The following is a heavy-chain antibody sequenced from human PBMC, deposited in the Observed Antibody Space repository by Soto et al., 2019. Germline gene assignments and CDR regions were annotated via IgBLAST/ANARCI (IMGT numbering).Heavy chain of an antibody. V-gene: IGHV3-30*03. CDR3: ARVESSGTSKYFIDY. CDR2: TSYDGGKM. Sequence: PGGSLRLSCAASGFTFQNYSMHWVRQAPGKGLEWVAVTSYDGGKMFYADSVQGRFTISRDNSKYTLDLQMNSLRPGDTAAYYCARVESSGTSKYFIDYWGQGTLVTVSS. D-gene: IGHD3-10*01. CDR1: GFTFQNYS. J-gene: IGHJ4*02.